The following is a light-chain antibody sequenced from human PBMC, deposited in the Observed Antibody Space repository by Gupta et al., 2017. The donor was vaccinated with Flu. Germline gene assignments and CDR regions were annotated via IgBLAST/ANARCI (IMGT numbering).Light chain of an antibody. V-gene: IGKV1-39*01. CDR1: QSIGGY. CDR3: QRSDSTPKT. CDR2: AAS. J-gene: IGKJ1*01. Sequence: PSSLSASVGDRVTITCRASQSIGGYSNCHQQNAGEAPKLLISAASSSHAGLPSRISGSASATDITLTISMLHPEDFATFYCQRSDSTPKTFGQGTKLEIK.